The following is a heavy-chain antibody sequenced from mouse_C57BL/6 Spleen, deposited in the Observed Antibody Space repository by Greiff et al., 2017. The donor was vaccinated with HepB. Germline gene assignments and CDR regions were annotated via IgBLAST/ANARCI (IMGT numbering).Heavy chain of an antibody. J-gene: IGHJ3*01. CDR3: TRKELPRWFAY. CDR2: IDPETGGT. V-gene: IGHV1-15*01. CDR1: GYTFTDYE. Sequence: QVQLQQSGAELARPGASVTLSCKASGYTFTDYEMHWVKQTPVHGLEWIGAIDPETGGTAYNQKFKGKAILTADKSSSTAYMELRSLTSEDSAVYYCTRKELPRWFAYWGQGTLVTVSA.